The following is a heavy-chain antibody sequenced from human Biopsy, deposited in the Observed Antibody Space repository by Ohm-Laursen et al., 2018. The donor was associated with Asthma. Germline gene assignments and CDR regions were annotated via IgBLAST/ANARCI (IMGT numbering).Heavy chain of an antibody. CDR2: IIPVLGTP. D-gene: IGHD5-12*01. CDR3: ARGYSGSDRIVYYFSGLEV. Sequence: SVKVSCKSSGDSFNNYAISWVRQAPGQGLEWMGGIIPVLGTPDHAQMFEGRVTITADESTSTAYMELSSLSSEDTAVYYCARGYSGSDRIVYYFSGLEVWGQGTTVTVSS. V-gene: IGHV1-69*13. CDR1: GDSFNNYA. J-gene: IGHJ6*02.